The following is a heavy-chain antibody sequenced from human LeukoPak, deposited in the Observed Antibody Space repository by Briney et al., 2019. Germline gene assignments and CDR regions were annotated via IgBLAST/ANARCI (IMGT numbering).Heavy chain of an antibody. D-gene: IGHD2-21*02. CDR2: IIPIFGTA. J-gene: IGHJ4*02. V-gene: IGHV1-69*05. CDR1: GGTFSGYA. CDR3: ARVGMVATAGYFDY. Sequence: GASVKVSCKASGGTFSGYAISWVRQAPGQGLEWMGRIIPIFGTANYAQKFQGRVTITTDESTSTAYMELRSLRSDDTAVYYCARVGMVATAGYFDYWGQGTLVTVSS.